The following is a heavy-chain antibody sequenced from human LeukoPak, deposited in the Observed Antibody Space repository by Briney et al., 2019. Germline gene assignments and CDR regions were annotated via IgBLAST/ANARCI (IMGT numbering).Heavy chain of an antibody. CDR1: GFTFSSYG. D-gene: IGHD2-21*02. V-gene: IGHV3-33*06. Sequence: GGSLRLSCAASGFTFSSYGMHWVRQAPDKGQEWVAIIWYDGSNTYYADSVKGRFTISRDNSKNTLYLQMNSLRAEDTAVYYCAKESGDGLYYFDYWGQGTLVTVSS. CDR3: AKESGDGLYYFDY. CDR2: IWYDGSNT. J-gene: IGHJ4*02.